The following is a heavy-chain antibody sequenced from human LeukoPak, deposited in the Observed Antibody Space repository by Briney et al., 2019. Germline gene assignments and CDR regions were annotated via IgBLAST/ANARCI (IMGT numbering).Heavy chain of an antibody. Sequence: ASVKVSCKASGYTFTDYYMHWVRQAPGRGLEWMGWINSNSGGTNYAQKFQGRVTMTRDTSISTAYMELSSLRSDDTAVYYCARGDIVVLPAGIPHNWFDPWGQGTLVTVSS. CDR1: GYTFTDYY. J-gene: IGHJ5*02. CDR3: ARGDIVVLPAGIPHNWFDP. V-gene: IGHV1-2*02. D-gene: IGHD2-2*02. CDR2: INSNSGGT.